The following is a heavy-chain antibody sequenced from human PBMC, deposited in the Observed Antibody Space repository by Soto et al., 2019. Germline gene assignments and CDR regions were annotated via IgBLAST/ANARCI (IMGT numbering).Heavy chain of an antibody. D-gene: IGHD3-16*01. J-gene: IGHJ5*02. CDR2: IYHSGST. Sequence: SETLSLTCAVSGSSISSGGYSWSWIRQPPGKGLEWIGYIYHSGSTYYDPSLKSRVTISVDRSKNQFSLKLSSVTAADTAVYSRDRVTKLGGHNWFDPWGQGTLVTVSS. CDR3: DRVTKLGGHNWFDP. CDR1: GSSISSGGYS. V-gene: IGHV4-30-2*01.